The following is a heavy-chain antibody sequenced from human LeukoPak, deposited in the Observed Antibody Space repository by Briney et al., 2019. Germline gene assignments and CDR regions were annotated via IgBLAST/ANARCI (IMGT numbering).Heavy chain of an antibody. V-gene: IGHV3-21*01. Sequence: GGSLRLSCAASGFTFSSYRMNWVRQAPGKGLEWVSSISSSSSYIYYADSVKGRFTVSRDNSKNTLYLQMNSLRAEDTAVYYCAREEGILTGYAFDIWGQGTMVTVSS. J-gene: IGHJ3*02. CDR1: GFTFSSYR. CDR3: AREEGILTGYAFDI. CDR2: ISSSSSYI. D-gene: IGHD3-9*01.